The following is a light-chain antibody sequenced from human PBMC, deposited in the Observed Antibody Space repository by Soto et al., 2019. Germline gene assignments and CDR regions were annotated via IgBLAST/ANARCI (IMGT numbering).Light chain of an antibody. CDR2: DTS. CDR3: LLSYSGARV. CDR1: TGAVTSGHY. J-gene: IGLJ3*02. Sequence: QAVVTQEPSLTVSPGGTVTLTCGSSTGAVTSGHYPYWFQQKTGQAPRTLIYDTSNKHSWTPARFSGSLLGGKGALTLSGAQPENDDEDYCLLSYSGARVFGGGTKRTVL. V-gene: IGLV7-46*01.